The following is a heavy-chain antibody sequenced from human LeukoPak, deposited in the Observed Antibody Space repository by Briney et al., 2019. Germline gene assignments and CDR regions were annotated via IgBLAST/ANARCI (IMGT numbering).Heavy chain of an antibody. CDR3: ARDRYDFWSGYPYYFDY. CDR1: GGSFSGYY. J-gene: IGHJ4*02. D-gene: IGHD3-3*01. V-gene: IGHV4-34*01. CDR2: VYQSGTA. Sequence: ASETLSLTCAVYGGSFSGYYWSWIRQPPGKGLEWIGSVYQSGTAYYNPSLKSRVTISVDTSKNQFSLKLSSVTAADTAVYYCARDRYDFWSGYPYYFDYWGQGTLVTVSS.